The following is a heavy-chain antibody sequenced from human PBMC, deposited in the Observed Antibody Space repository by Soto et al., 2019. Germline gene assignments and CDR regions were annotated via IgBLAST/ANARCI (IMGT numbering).Heavy chain of an antibody. V-gene: IGHV4-30-4*01. CDR2: IYYSGRT. CDR1: GGSINSGYYY. J-gene: IGHJ4*02. D-gene: IGHD6-6*01. CDR3: AGELSNSPEYFDF. Sequence: SATLDLTCSVSGGSINSGYYYWSWIRQPPGKGLEWIGYIYYSGRTAYNPSLKSRIIISIDTSKNQFSLSLNSLNAADTAVYYCAGELSNSPEYFDFWGLGTLVTVSS.